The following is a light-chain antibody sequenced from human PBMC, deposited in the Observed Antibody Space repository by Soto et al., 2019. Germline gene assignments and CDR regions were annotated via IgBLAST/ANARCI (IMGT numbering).Light chain of an antibody. Sequence: EIVLTQSPGTLSSSPGERATLSCRASQSVSSSYLAWYQQKPGQAPRLLIYGASSRATGIPDRFSGSGSGTDFTLTISRLEPEDFAVYYCQQYDSSPYSTFGPGTKVDIK. CDR2: GAS. J-gene: IGKJ3*01. CDR1: QSVSSSY. CDR3: QQYDSSPYST. V-gene: IGKV3-20*01.